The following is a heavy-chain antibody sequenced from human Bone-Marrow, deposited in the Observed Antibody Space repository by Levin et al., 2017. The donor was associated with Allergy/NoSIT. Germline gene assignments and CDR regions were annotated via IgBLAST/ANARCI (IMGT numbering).Heavy chain of an antibody. D-gene: IGHD1-20*01. V-gene: IGHV3-23*01. CDR3: AKYGEISGIQPFYLDS. J-gene: IGHJ4*02. Sequence: GESLKISCAASGFTFSSYAMGWVRQAPGRGLQWVSSVDGSGGATAYGDSAKGRFTISRDNSKNTVFLQMNSLRADDTAVYYCAKYGEISGIQPFYLDSWGQGTLVTVSS. CDR2: VDGSGGAT. CDR1: GFTFSSYA.